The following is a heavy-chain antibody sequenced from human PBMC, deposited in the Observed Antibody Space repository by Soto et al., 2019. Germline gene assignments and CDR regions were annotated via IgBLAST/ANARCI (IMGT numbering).Heavy chain of an antibody. CDR2: INTRGETR. CDR3: ARSGIPLIEILDY. D-gene: IGHD1-1*01. V-gene: IGHV3-11*01. J-gene: IGHJ4*01. Sequence: QVHLVESGGGLVKPGESLRLSCAASGFTFSDYHMNWIRQAPGQGLEWLSFINTRGETRYIVDSIRGRFTFSRDNARRSLYLQMNSLRAEDTAVYYCARSGIPLIEILDYWGHGTLVTVSS. CDR1: GFTFSDYH.